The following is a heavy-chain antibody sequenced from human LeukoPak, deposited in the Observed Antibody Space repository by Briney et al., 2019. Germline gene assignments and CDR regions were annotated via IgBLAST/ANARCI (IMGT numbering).Heavy chain of an antibody. CDR1: GFTFSSYA. J-gene: IGHJ4*02. CDR3: AKVRGAVAGTGYFDY. D-gene: IGHD6-19*01. Sequence: QAGGSLRLSCAASGFTFSSYAMSWVRQAPGKGLEWVSAISGSGGSTYYADSVKGRFTISRDSSKNTLYLQMNSLRAEDTAVYYCAKVRGAVAGTGYFDYWGQGTLVTVSS. V-gene: IGHV3-23*01. CDR2: ISGSGGST.